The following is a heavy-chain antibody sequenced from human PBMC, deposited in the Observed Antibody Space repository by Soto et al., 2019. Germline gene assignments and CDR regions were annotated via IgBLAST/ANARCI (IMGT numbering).Heavy chain of an antibody. CDR2: INPATGAA. D-gene: IGHD3-3*01. V-gene: IGHV1-2*02. CDR1: GYPVTAYY. CDR3: ARGGGVGVDASAAFDM. Sequence: QLHLVQSGAVVKKPGASVTVSCSASGYPVTAYYRHWVRQAPGRGLEWMGGINPATGAAKYTQTFPGRATLTRGTSTSTDFMELRCLTSEDTAAVYCARGGGVGVDASAAFDMWGQGTLVTVSS. J-gene: IGHJ3*02.